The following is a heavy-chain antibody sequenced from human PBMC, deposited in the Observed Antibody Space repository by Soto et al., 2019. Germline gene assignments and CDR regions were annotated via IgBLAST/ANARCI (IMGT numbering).Heavy chain of an antibody. CDR3: AKDGSHNFDY. CDR1: GFTFSHYA. D-gene: IGHD1-26*01. J-gene: IGHJ4*02. Sequence: QVQLVESGGGVVQPGRSLRLSCAASGFTFSHYAMHWVRQAPGKGLEWVELMSYDGSNEYYADSVKGRFTISRDNSKNTLYLQMTSLRAEDTAVYYCAKDGSHNFDYWGQGTLVTVSS. V-gene: IGHV3-30*18. CDR2: MSYDGSNE.